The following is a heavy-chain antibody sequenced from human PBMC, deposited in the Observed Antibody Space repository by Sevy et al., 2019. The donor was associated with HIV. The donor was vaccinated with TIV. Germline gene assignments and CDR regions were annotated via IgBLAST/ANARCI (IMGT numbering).Heavy chain of an antibody. CDR3: ASFGYCSSTSCYRLYYYGMDV. Sequence: GGSLRLSCAASGFTFSSYWMSWVRQAPGKGLEWVANIKQDGSEKYYVDSVKGRFTISRDNAKNSLYLQMNSRRAEDTAVYYCASFGYCSSTSCYRLYYYGMDVWGQGTTVTVSS. CDR2: IKQDGSEK. V-gene: IGHV3-7*01. CDR1: GFTFSSYW. J-gene: IGHJ6*02. D-gene: IGHD2-2*02.